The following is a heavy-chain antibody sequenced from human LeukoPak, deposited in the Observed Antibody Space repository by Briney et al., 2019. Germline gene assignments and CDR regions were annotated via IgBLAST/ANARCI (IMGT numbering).Heavy chain of an antibody. CDR3: ARVFKLGDYDY. CDR2: IYPVDSDT. Sequence: GDSLKISWKGSGYRFTSYWSGWVRQMPGKGLEWMWIIYPVDSDTTYSPSFQGQVTISADKSISTAYLQWSSLKASDTAMYYCARVFKLGDYDYWGQGTLVTVSS. D-gene: IGHD3-16*01. CDR1: GYRFTSYW. J-gene: IGHJ4*02. V-gene: IGHV5-51*01.